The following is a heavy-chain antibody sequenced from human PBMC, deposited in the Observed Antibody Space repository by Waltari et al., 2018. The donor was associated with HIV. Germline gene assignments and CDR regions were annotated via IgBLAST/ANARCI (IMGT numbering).Heavy chain of an antibody. CDR1: GGSITRGSSS. Sequence: QVQLQESGPGLVKPSQTLSLTCTASGGSITRGSSSWIWIRQPAGKGLEWIGRIYIRGSANYNPSLRSRVTMSLDTSKNQFSLKLTSVTAADTAVYYCARGLDILTGYYHWFSDLWGRGTLVTVSS. D-gene: IGHD3-9*01. CDR2: IYIRGSA. CDR3: ARGLDILTGYYHWFSDL. V-gene: IGHV4-61*02. J-gene: IGHJ2*01.